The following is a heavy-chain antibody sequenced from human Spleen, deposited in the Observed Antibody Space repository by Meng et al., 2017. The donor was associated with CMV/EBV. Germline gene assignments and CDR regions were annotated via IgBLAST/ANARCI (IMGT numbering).Heavy chain of an antibody. CDR3: AGGITA. Sequence: GGSLRLSCAASGFSVSSNYMSWVRQAPGKGLEWVSVIYTGGTTYADSVKGRFTISRDNSKNTLYLQMNSLRTEDTAVYYCAGGITAWGQGTLVTVSS. D-gene: IGHD3-3*01. J-gene: IGHJ5*02. V-gene: IGHV3-66*02. CDR1: GFSVSSNY. CDR2: IYTGGTT.